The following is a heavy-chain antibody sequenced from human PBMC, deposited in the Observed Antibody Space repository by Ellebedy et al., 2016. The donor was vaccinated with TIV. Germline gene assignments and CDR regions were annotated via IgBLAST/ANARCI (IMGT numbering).Heavy chain of an antibody. CDR2: IYTDGGT. Sequence: PGGSLRLSCAASGFTVSSSFMSWVRQAPGKGLEWVSVIYTDGGTNYTDSVLGRFDISSDSSKNTLYLQMNSLRADDTAFYYCARDPRGGGDYGDNWFDPWGQGTLVTVSS. J-gene: IGHJ5*02. CDR1: GFTVSSSF. D-gene: IGHD4-17*01. V-gene: IGHV3-66*01. CDR3: ARDPRGGGDYGDNWFDP.